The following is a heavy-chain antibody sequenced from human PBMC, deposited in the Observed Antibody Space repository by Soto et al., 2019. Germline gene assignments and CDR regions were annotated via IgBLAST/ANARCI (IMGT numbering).Heavy chain of an antibody. CDR1: GFTFVIYS. CDR2: IGTGDNT. D-gene: IGHD5-18*01. Sequence: SMRLSCGVSGFTFVIYSRRRVRQDKRKGLEWASAIGTGDNTYYADSVKGRFTISRDNSKNTLYLQMNSLKAEDTALYYCAKVMNTYYMDVWGKGSTVTVSS. J-gene: IGHJ6*03. CDR3: AKVMNTYYMDV. V-gene: IGHV3-23*01.